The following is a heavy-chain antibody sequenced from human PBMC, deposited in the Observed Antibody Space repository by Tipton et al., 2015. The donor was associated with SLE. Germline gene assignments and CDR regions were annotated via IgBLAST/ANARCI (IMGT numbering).Heavy chain of an antibody. V-gene: IGHV3-66*01. CDR2: IYSGGST. CDR3: ARDLRAAISARPDSFDL. Sequence: SLRLSCAASGFTVSSNYMSWVRQAPGKGLEWVSLIYSGGSTYYADSVMGRFTISRDNSRNTLYLQMNTLRVDDTAVYYCARDLRAAISARPDSFDLWGQGTQVFVAS. CDR1: GFTVSSNY. D-gene: IGHD6-6*01. J-gene: IGHJ3*01.